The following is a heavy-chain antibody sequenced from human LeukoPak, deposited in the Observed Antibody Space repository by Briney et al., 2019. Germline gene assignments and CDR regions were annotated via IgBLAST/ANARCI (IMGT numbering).Heavy chain of an antibody. Sequence: SVKVSCKVSGGTFSSYAISWVRQAPGQGLEWMGRIIPILGIANYAQKFQGRVTITADKSTSTAYMELSSLRSEDTAVYYCAKSGSYYNGLDYWGQGTLVTVSS. V-gene: IGHV1-69*04. J-gene: IGHJ4*02. D-gene: IGHD3-10*01. CDR3: AKSGSYYNGLDY. CDR1: GGTFSSYA. CDR2: IIPILGIA.